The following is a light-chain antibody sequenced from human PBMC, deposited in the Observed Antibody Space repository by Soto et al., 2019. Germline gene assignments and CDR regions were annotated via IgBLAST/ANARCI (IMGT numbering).Light chain of an antibody. J-gene: IGKJ4*01. CDR2: KAS. CDR1: QSISSW. V-gene: IGKV1-5*03. Sequence: DIQMTQSPSTLSASVGDRVTITCRASQSISSWLGWYQQKPVKAPNLLIYKASSLECGDPSRFSGSGSGTECTGSISRLQSDCCAAYCCQQYNSNPLTGGGGTKVEIK. CDR3: QQYNSNPLT.